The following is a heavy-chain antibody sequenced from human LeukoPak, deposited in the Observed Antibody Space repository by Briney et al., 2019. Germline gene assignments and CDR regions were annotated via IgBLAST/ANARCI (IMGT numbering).Heavy chain of an antibody. CDR3: ARGRTVVTHYSLHFDY. D-gene: IGHD4-23*01. CDR2: INHSGST. V-gene: IGHV4-34*01. J-gene: IGHJ4*02. Sequence: SETLSLTCAVYGGSFSGYYWSWIRQPPGKGLEWIGEINHSGSTNYNPSLKSRVTISVDTSKNQFSLKLSSVTAADTAVYYCARGRTVVTHYSLHFDYWGQGTLVTVSS. CDR1: GGSFSGYY.